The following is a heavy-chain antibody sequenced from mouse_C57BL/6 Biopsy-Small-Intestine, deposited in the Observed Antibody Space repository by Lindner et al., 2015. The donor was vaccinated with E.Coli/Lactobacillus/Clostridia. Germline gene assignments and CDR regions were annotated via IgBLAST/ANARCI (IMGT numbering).Heavy chain of an antibody. Sequence: VQLQESGPELVKPGASAKISCKASGYSFTGYFVNWVRQSPEKSLEWIGEINPSTGGTTYNQKFKAKATLTVDRSSSTAYMQLMGLTSEDSAVYYCARSHAEGDYWGQGTTLTVSS. V-gene: IGHV1-42*01. J-gene: IGHJ2*01. CDR3: ARSHAEGDY. CDR1: GYSFTGYF. CDR2: INPSTGGT.